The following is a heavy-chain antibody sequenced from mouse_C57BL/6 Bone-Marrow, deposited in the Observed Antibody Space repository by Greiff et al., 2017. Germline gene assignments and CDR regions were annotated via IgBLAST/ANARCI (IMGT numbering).Heavy chain of an antibody. CDR1: GFNIKDDY. CDR2: IDPENGDT. Sequence: EVKLVESGAELVRPGASVKLSCTASGFNIKDDYMHWVKQRPEQGLEWIGWIDPENGDTEYAPKFQGKATITADTSSNTAYLQLSSLTSEDTAVYYCTTRTFYYGSSYDYWGQGTTLTVSS. D-gene: IGHD1-1*01. J-gene: IGHJ2*01. CDR3: TTRTFYYGSSYDY. V-gene: IGHV14-4*01.